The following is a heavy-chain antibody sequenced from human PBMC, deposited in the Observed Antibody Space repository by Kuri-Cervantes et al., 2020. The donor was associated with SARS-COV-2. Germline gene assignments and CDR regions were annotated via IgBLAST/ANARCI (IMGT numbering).Heavy chain of an antibody. D-gene: IGHD6-6*01. CDR1: GFTFSSYW. V-gene: IGHV3-21*01. J-gene: IGHJ3*02. CDR3: ASEIIAARRFGFDI. Sequence: GGSLRLSCAASGFTFSSYWMSWVRQAPGKGLEWVSSISSSSSYIYHADSVKGRFTISRDNAKNSLYLQMNSLRAEDTAVYYCASEIIAARRFGFDIWGQGTMVTVSS. CDR2: ISSSSSYI.